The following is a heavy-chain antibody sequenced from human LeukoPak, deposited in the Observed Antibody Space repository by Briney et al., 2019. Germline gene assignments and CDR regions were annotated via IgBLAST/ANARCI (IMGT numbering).Heavy chain of an antibody. J-gene: IGHJ3*02. V-gene: IGHV3-48*03. CDR3: ARDKTEQWLVLEAFDI. D-gene: IGHD6-19*01. CDR2: ITKSGSTI. Sequence: GGSLRLSCAASGFTFSSYEMNWVRQAPGKGLEWVSYITKSGSTIYYADSVKGRFTISRDNAKNSLYLQMNSLRAEDTAVYYCARDKTEQWLVLEAFDIWGQGTVVTVSS. CDR1: GFTFSSYE.